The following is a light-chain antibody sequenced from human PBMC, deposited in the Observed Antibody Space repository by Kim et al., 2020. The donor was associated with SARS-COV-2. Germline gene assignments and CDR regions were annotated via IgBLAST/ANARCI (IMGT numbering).Light chain of an antibody. CDR3: QQYENWLT. V-gene: IGKV3-15*01. Sequence: SVSPGERAPLAGRASQSVSNNLAWYQQKPGQAPRLLIYGASTRATGIPVRFIGSGSGTVFTLTITSLQSEDSAVYYCQQYENWLTFGGGTKVDIK. J-gene: IGKJ4*01. CDR2: GAS. CDR1: QSVSNN.